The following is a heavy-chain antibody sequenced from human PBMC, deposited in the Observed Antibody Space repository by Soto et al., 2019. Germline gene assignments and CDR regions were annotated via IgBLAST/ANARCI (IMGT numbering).Heavy chain of an antibody. D-gene: IGHD5-18*01. CDR3: ARGSKIQLWPPNYYGMDV. V-gene: IGHV4-30-4*01. CDR2: IYYSGST. Sequence: QVQLQESGPGLVKPSQTLSLTCTVSGGSISSGDYYWSWIRQPPGKGLEWIGYIYYSGSTYYNPSLKSRITLSVDMSKNQFSLKVTSVTAADTAVYYCARGSKIQLWPPNYYGMDVWGQGTTVTVSS. CDR1: GGSISSGDYY. J-gene: IGHJ6*02.